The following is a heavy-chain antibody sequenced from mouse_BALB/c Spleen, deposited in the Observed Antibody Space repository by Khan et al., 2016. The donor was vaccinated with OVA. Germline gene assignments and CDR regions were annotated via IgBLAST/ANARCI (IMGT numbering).Heavy chain of an antibody. CDR3: ARSLVDYYVMDY. J-gene: IGHJ4*01. V-gene: IGHV5-9-3*01. CDR2: ISSGGHYT. D-gene: IGHD2-2*01. Sequence: EVELVESGGGLVKPGGSLKLSCSASGFTFSSYAMSWVRQTPEKRLELVATISSGGHYTFYPDSVKGRFTISRDNARNTLYLQMSSLRSEDTAMYYCARSLVDYYVMDYWGQGTSVTVSS. CDR1: GFTFSSYA.